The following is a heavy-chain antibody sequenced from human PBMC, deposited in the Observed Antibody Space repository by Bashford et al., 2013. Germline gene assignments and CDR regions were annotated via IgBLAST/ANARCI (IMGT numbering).Heavy chain of an antibody. V-gene: IGHV1-69*13. Sequence: SVKVSCKASGGTFSSYAISWVRQAPGQGLEWMGGIIPIFGTANYAQKFQGRVTITADESTSTAYMELSSLRSEDTAVYYCASIRYSSRYYYYGMDVWGQGPRSPSP. J-gene: IGHJ6*02. CDR3: ASIRYSSRYYYYGMDV. CDR2: IIPIFGTA. D-gene: IGHD6-13*01. CDR1: GGTFSSYA.